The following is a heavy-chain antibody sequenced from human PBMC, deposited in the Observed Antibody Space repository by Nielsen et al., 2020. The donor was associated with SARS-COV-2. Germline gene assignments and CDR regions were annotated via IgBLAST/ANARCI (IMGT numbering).Heavy chain of an antibody. J-gene: IGHJ4*02. D-gene: IGHD3-16*01. CDR1: GFTFSSYW. CDR2: ISSSSSYI. Sequence: GGSLRLSCAASGFTFSSYWMNWVLQAPGKGLELVSSISSSSSYIYYANSVKGRFTISRHNSKNTLYLQMNSLRAEDTAVYYCARDLGGVFDYWGQGTLVTVSS. V-gene: IGHV3-21*04. CDR3: ARDLGGVFDY.